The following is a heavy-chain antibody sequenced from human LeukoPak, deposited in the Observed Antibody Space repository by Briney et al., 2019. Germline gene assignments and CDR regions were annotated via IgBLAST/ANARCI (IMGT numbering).Heavy chain of an antibody. D-gene: IGHD2-15*01. V-gene: IGHV3-30*18. CDR1: GFIFSGSV. CDR2: ISYDGTNE. J-gene: IGHJ4*01. CDR3: AKDSGGSVLED. Sequence: PGGSLRLACAASGFIFSGSVMHWVRQAPGKGLEWVAIISYDGTNENYGASVKGRFTISRDNSKSTLYLHMNSLRHDDTAVYYCAKDSGGSVLEDWGHGSLVIVSS.